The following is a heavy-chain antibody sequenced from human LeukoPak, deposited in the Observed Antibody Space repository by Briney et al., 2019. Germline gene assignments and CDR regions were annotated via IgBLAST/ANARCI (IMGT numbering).Heavy chain of an antibody. CDR2: IFHSGST. V-gene: IGHV4-38-2*02. CDR3: ARDGSGSYYNGWFHP. D-gene: IGHD3-10*01. J-gene: IGHJ5*02. CDR1: GYSISSGYY. Sequence: SETLSLTCTVSGYSISSGYYWGWIRQPPGKGQEWIGSIFHSGSTYYNPSLKSRVTISVDTSKNQLSLKLSSVTAADTAVYYCARDGSGSYYNGWFHPWGQGTLVTVSS.